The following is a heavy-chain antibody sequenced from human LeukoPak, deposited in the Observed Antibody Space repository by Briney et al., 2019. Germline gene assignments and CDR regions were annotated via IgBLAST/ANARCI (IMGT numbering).Heavy chain of an antibody. CDR1: GGSFSGYY. D-gene: IGHD3-10*01. CDR3: AGLTRGGGLDY. V-gene: IGHV4-34*01. CDR2: INHSGST. J-gene: IGHJ4*02. Sequence: SETLSLTCAVYGGSFSGYYWSWIRQPPGKGLEWIGEINHSGSTNYNPSLKSRVTVSVDTSKNQFSLKLSSVTAADTAVYYCAGLTRGGGLDYWGQGTLVTVSS.